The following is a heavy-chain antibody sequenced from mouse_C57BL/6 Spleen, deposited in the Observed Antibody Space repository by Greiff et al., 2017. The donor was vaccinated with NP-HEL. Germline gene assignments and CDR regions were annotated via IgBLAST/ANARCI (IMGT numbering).Heavy chain of an antibody. CDR2: INPNYGTT. J-gene: IGHJ2*01. D-gene: IGHD4-1*01. V-gene: IGHV1-39*01. CDR1: GYSFTDYN. Sequence: VQLQQSGPELVKPGASVKISCKASGYSFTDYNMHWVKQSHGKSLEWIGVINPNYGTTSYNQKFKGKATLTVDQSSSTAYMQLNGLTSEDSAVYYYASLGRRLDYWGQGTTLTVSS. CDR3: ASLGRRLDY.